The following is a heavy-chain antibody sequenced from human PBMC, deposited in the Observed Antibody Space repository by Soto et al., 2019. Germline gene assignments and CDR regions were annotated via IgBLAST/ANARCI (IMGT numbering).Heavy chain of an antibody. CDR2: IYYSGST. CDR3: ARGPRDFWSGYSTFDP. J-gene: IGHJ5*02. D-gene: IGHD3-3*01. Sequence: SETLSLTCTVSGGSISGHYWSWIRQRPGKGLEWVGYIYYSGSTSYNPSLKSRVTMSVDTSKNQFSLRLSSVTAADTAVYYCARGPRDFWSGYSTFDPWGQGTLVTVSS. CDR1: GGSISGHY. V-gene: IGHV4-59*11.